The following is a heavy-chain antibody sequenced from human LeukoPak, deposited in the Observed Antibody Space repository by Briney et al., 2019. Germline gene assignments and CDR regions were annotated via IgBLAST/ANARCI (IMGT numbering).Heavy chain of an antibody. CDR3: AKDKGENYYDSSGYLDY. D-gene: IGHD3-22*01. CDR2: ISGSGGST. J-gene: IGHJ4*02. V-gene: IGHV3-23*01. Sequence: GGSLRLSCAASGFTFSSYAMSWVRQAPGKGLEWVSAISGSGGSTYYADSVKGRFTISRDNSKNTLYLQMNSLRAEDTAVYYCAKDKGENYYDSSGYLDYWGQGTLVTVSS. CDR1: GFTFSSYA.